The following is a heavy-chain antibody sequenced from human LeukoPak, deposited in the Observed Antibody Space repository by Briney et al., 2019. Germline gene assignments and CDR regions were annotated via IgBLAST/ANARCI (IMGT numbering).Heavy chain of an antibody. CDR3: ARGVAILGLDAVAFDI. J-gene: IGHJ3*02. CDR2: INHSGST. Sequence: SETLSLTCAVYGGSFSGYYWSWIRQPPGKGLEWIGEINHSGSTNYNPSLKSRVTISVDTSKNQFSLKLSSVTAADTAVYYCARGVAILGLDAVAFDIWGQGTMVTVSS. D-gene: IGHD3-3*01. CDR1: GGSFSGYY. V-gene: IGHV4-34*01.